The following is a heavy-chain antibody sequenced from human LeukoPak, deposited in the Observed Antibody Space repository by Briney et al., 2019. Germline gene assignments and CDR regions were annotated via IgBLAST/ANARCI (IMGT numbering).Heavy chain of an antibody. Sequence: GGSLRLSCAASGFTFSDYYMSWIRQAPGKGLEWVSGISWNSGTIAYADSVKGRFTISRDNAKNSLYLQMNSLRAEDTALYYCAKDLSGDSSSWYYFDSWGQGTPVTVSS. CDR3: AKDLSGDSSSWYYFDS. D-gene: IGHD6-13*01. CDR1: GFTFSDYY. J-gene: IGHJ4*02. CDR2: ISWNSGTI. V-gene: IGHV3-9*01.